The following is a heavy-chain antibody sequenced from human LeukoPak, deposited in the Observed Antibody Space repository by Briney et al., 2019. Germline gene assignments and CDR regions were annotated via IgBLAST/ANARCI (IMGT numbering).Heavy chain of an antibody. Sequence: ASVKVSCTASGYTFTSYYLHWVRQAPGQGLEWMGIIHPTVGDTTYAQKFQGRVTITRDMSTGTVYMDLSSLRSEDTAVYYCARYGFSSVWQGGWHAFDIWGQGTTVTVSS. CDR3: ARYGFSSVWQGGWHAFDI. CDR2: IHPTVGDT. D-gene: IGHD6-25*01. CDR1: GYTFTSYY. V-gene: IGHV1-46*01. J-gene: IGHJ3*02.